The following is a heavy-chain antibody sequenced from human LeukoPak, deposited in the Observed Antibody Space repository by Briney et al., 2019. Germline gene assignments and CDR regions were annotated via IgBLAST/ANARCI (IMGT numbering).Heavy chain of an antibody. Sequence: GSLRLSCAASGFTVSSNYMSWVRQAPGKGLEWVSVISGSGGRTYYADSVKGRFTISRDNSKNTLYLQMSSLRAEDTAVYYCAKDRGGGNLDFDYWGQGTLVTVSS. CDR3: AKDRGGGNLDFDY. CDR1: GFTVSSNY. J-gene: IGHJ4*02. CDR2: ISGSGGRT. D-gene: IGHD2-15*01. V-gene: IGHV3-23*01.